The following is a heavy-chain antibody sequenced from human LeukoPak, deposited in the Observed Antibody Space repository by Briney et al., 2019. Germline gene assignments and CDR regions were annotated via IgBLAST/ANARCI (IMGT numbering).Heavy chain of an antibody. V-gene: IGHV3-33*01. CDR3: ARDPDSSGYYFPSYFDY. Sequence: GGSLRLSCAASGFTFSSYGMHWVRQAPGKGLEWVAVIWYDGSNKYYADSVKGRFTISRDNSKNTLYLQMNSLRAEDTAVYYCARDPDSSGYYFPSYFDYWGQGTLVTVSS. CDR1: GFTFSSYG. CDR2: IWYDGSNK. J-gene: IGHJ4*02. D-gene: IGHD3-22*01.